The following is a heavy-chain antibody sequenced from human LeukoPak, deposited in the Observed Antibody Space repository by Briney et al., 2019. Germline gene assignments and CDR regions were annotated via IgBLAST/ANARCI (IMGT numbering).Heavy chain of an antibody. Sequence: PGGSLRLSCAASGVTVGSNYMSCVRHAPAKGLGWVSIIYRGGSTNYADSVKGRFTISRDTSKNTLYLQMNSLRAEDTAVYYCARLSANSSAYFFDYWGQGTLVTVSS. CDR3: ARLSANSSAYFFDY. CDR2: IYRGGST. D-gene: IGHD3-22*01. V-gene: IGHV3-66*04. CDR1: GVTVGSNY. J-gene: IGHJ4*02.